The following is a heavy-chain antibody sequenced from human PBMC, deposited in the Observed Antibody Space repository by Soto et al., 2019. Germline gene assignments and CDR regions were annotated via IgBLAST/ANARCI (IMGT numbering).Heavy chain of an antibody. CDR1: GFTFSSYA. CDR2: ISGSGGST. CDR3: AKDEGLRFLEWLFWGNAFDI. Sequence: EVQLLESGGGLVQPGGSLRLSYAASGFTFSSYAMSWVRQAPGKGLEWVSAISGSGGSTYYADSVKGRFTISRDNSKNTLYLQMNSLRAEDTAVYYCAKDEGLRFLEWLFWGNAFDIWGQGTMVTVSS. J-gene: IGHJ3*02. V-gene: IGHV3-23*01. D-gene: IGHD3-3*01.